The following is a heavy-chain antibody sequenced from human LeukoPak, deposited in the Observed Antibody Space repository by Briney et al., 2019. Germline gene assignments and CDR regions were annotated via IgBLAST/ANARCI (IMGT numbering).Heavy chain of an antibody. Sequence: SGTLSLTCAVSGASFNSSNWWSWVRQSPGKGLEWIGEIYHSGSTNYNPSLKSRVTISVDKSKNQFSLKVTSVTAADTAMYYCARDQRYYDSSGYPEDGFDVWGQGTLVTVSS. CDR2: IYHSGST. D-gene: IGHD3-22*01. CDR1: GASFNSSNW. CDR3: ARDQRYYDSSGYPEDGFDV. V-gene: IGHV4-4*02. J-gene: IGHJ4*02.